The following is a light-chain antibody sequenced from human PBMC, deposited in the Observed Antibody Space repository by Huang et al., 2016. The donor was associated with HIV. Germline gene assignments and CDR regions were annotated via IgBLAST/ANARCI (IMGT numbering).Light chain of an antibody. J-gene: IGKJ1*01. CDR1: QTITNL. Sequence: DIQMTQSPSTLSASVGDRVTITCRASQTITNLLDWYQQKPGKAPKLLIYKASTLETGVPSRFSGSGSGTEFTLTINSMQPDDFATYYCQQYSSWRTFGQGTKVE. CDR2: KAS. CDR3: QQYSSWRT. V-gene: IGKV1-5*03.